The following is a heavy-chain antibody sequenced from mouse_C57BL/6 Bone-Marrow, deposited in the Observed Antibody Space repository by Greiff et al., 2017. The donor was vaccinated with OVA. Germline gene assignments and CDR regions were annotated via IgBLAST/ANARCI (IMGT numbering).Heavy chain of an antibody. J-gene: IGHJ4*01. CDR2: ISNLAYSI. Sequence: EVQLVESGGGLVQPGGSLKLSCAASGFTFSDYGMAWVRQAPRKGPEWVAFISNLAYSIYYADTVTGRFTISRENAKNTLYLEMSSLRSEDTAMYYCARRYYSNYEGYAMDYWGQGTSVTVSS. CDR3: ARRYYSNYEGYAMDY. CDR1: GFTFSDYG. D-gene: IGHD2-5*01. V-gene: IGHV5-15*01.